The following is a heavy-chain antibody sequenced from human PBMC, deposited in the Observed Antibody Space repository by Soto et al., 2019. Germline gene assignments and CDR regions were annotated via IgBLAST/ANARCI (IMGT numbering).Heavy chain of an antibody. CDR1: GYSFASYW. D-gene: IGHD6-6*01. Sequence: PGESLKISCQGSGYSFASYWIGWVRQMPGKDLERMGIIYPGDSDTRYSPSFQGQVTISADKSLRTAYLQWTSLKASDTALYYCARLSSSIAARLSPYYYYGMDVWGQGTTVTVSS. V-gene: IGHV5-51*01. CDR3: ARLSSSIAARLSPYYYYGMDV. J-gene: IGHJ6*02. CDR2: IYPGDSDT.